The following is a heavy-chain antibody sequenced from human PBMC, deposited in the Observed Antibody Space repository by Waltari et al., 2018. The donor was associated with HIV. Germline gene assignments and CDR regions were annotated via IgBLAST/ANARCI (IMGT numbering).Heavy chain of an antibody. J-gene: IGHJ6*02. V-gene: IGHV3-49*05. CDR3: SRPSGPLHSYGMDV. D-gene: IGHD1-26*01. Sequence: EVHLMESGGGLVKPGRSLRLSCRGSGFTFGDYGLSWFRQAPGTGVGGGGFITSEAYGGTAEYAASVTGRFTISREDSKSTAYMQMNRLESEDTGVYFCSRPSGPLHSYGMDVWGQGTTVIVSS. CDR1: GFTFGDYG. CDR2: ITSEAYGGTA.